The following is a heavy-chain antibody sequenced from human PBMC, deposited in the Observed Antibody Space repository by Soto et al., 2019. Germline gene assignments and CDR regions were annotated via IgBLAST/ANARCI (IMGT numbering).Heavy chain of an antibody. CDR1: GFTFSSYA. CDR3: VKHLLIVVVPAAPSVLMDV. CDR2: ISSNGGST. V-gene: IGHV3-64D*06. J-gene: IGHJ6*02. D-gene: IGHD2-2*01. Sequence: GGSLRLSCSASGFTFSSYAMHWVRQAPGKGLEYVSAISSNGGSTYYADSVKGRFTISRDNSKNTLYLQMSSLRAEDTAVYYCVKHLLIVVVPAAPSVLMDVWGQGTTVTVSS.